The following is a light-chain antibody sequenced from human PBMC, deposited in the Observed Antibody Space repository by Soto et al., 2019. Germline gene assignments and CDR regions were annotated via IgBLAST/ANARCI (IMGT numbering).Light chain of an antibody. Sequence: QSALTQPPSASGSPGQSVTISCAGTYSDIGDYNYVSWYQQHPGKVPKLIISEVSKRPSGVPDRFSGSESGYTASLTVSDLQPADEAVYYCSSYSGTNSNVIFGGGTKVTVL. V-gene: IGLV2-8*01. CDR2: EVS. J-gene: IGLJ2*01. CDR3: SSYSGTNSNVI. CDR1: YSDIGDYNY.